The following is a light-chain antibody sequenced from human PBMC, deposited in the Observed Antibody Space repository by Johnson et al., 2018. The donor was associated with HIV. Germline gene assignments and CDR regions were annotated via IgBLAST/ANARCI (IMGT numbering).Light chain of an antibody. CDR1: SSNIGNNY. J-gene: IGLJ1*01. V-gene: IGLV1-51*02. Sequence: QPVLTQPPSVSAAPGQKVIISCSGSSSNIGNNYVSWYQQFPGTAPKLLIYENNKRPSGIPDRFSGSKSGTSATLGITGLQTGDEADYYCGTWDSSLSAGVFGTGTKVTVL. CDR3: GTWDSSLSAGV. CDR2: ENN.